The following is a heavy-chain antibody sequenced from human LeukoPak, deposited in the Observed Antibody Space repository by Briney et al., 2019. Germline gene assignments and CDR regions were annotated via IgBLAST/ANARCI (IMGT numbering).Heavy chain of an antibody. CDR1: GYSFTNYW. Sequence: GESLKISCKGSGYSFTNYWIGWVRQMPGKGLEWVGIFYPGDSDTRYSPFFQGQVTVSADKSISTAYLQWSSLKASDTAMYYCARHPVPYSSGWYHFDYWGQGTLVTVSS. CDR2: FYPGDSDT. D-gene: IGHD6-19*01. V-gene: IGHV5-51*01. J-gene: IGHJ4*02. CDR3: ARHPVPYSSGWYHFDY.